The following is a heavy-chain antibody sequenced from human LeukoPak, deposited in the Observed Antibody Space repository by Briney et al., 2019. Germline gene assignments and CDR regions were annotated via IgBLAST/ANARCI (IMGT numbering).Heavy chain of an antibody. J-gene: IGHJ4*02. CDR2: IYWDDDE. CDR3: AQLYGGNPY. Sequence: GSGPTLVNPTQTLTLTCTFSGLSLTTSGVGVGWIRQPPGKALEWLALIYWDDDERYSPSLKSRLTITQDTSKNQVVLTMTNMDPVDTATYYCAQLYGGNPYWGQGILVTVCS. CDR1: GLSLTTSGVG. D-gene: IGHD4-23*01. V-gene: IGHV2-5*02.